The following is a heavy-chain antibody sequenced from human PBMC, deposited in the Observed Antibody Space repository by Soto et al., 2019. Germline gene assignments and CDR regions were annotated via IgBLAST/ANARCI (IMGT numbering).Heavy chain of an antibody. CDR1: GFTVSSNY. D-gene: IGHD5-12*01. Sequence: GGSVRLSCAASGFTVSSNYMSWVRQAPGKGLEWVSVIYSGGSTYYADSVKGRFTISRHNSKNTLYLQMNSLRAEDTAVYYCAGANEMATIKPAFDIWGQGTMVTVSS. J-gene: IGHJ3*02. V-gene: IGHV3-53*04. CDR2: IYSGGST. CDR3: AGANEMATIKPAFDI.